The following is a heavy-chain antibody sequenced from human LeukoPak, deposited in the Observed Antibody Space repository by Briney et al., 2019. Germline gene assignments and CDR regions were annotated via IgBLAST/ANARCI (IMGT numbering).Heavy chain of an antibody. Sequence: QSGGSLRLSCAASGFTFSSYSMNWVRQAPGKGLEWVSYISSSSSTIYYADSVKGRFTISRDNAKNSLYLQMNSLRAEDTAVYYCARVRIAAAARYFDYWGQGTLVTVSS. CDR2: ISSSSSTI. CDR3: ARVRIAAAARYFDY. V-gene: IGHV3-48*01. J-gene: IGHJ4*02. CDR1: GFTFSSYS. D-gene: IGHD6-13*01.